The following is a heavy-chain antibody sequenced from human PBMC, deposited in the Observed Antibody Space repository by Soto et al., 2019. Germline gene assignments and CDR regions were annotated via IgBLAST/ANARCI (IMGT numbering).Heavy chain of an antibody. CDR1: GCNFRNLG. J-gene: IGHJ4*02. CDR3: ASDIGHTKPIVAY. Sequence: GRSPRLSCAAAGCNFRNLGRTWVRQAPGKGLEWVANIKQDGSEKYYVDSVSGRFTISRDNAKDSRYLQMKSLNTEDTAVYFCASDIGHTKPIVAYWGLGTLVTVSS. CDR2: IKQDGSEK. V-gene: IGHV3-7*01. D-gene: IGHD1-26*01.